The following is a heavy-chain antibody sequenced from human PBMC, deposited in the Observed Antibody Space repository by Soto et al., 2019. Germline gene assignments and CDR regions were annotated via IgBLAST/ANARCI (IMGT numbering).Heavy chain of an antibody. J-gene: IGHJ6*02. V-gene: IGHV4-59*01. CDR3: ASYVYWDHYGMDV. Sequence: SETLSLTCTVSGGSISSYYWSWIRQPPGKGLEWIGYIYYSGSTNYNPSLKSRVTISVDTSKNQFSLKLGSVTAADTAVYYCASYVYWDHYGMDVWGQGTTVTVSS. CDR1: GGSISSYY. CDR2: IYYSGST. D-gene: IGHD2-8*02.